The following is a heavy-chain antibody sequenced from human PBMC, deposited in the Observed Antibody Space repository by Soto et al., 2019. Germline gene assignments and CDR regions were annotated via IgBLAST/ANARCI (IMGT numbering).Heavy chain of an antibody. CDR3: ARGGPTAVTLSYNGY. V-gene: IGHV1-2*02. D-gene: IGHD1-26*01. CDR1: GYPLTGYY. J-gene: IGHJ4*02. CDR2: INPNSGGT. Sequence: ASVKVSCKASGYPLTGYYMHWVRQAPGQGLEWMGWINPNSGGTNYAQKFQGRVTMTRDTSISTAYMELSRLRSDDTVVYYCARGGPTAVTLSYNGYWGQGTLVTVSS.